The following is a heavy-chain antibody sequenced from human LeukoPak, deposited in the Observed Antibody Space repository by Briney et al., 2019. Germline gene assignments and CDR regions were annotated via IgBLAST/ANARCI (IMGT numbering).Heavy chain of an antibody. J-gene: IGHJ5*02. Sequence: PGGSLRLSCAASGFTFSRFAMHWVRQAPGKGLEWVAVMSYDGSNKYYADSVKGRFSISRDNTKTTLYLQMNSLRAEDTAVYYCVRSATRDGYTAWGQGTLVTVSS. CDR2: MSYDGSNK. CDR1: GFTFSRFA. V-gene: IGHV3-30-3*01. CDR3: VRSATRDGYTA. D-gene: IGHD5-24*01.